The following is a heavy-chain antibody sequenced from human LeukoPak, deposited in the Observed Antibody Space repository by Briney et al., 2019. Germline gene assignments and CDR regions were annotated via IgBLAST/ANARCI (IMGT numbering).Heavy chain of an antibody. J-gene: IGHJ4*02. Sequence: GGSLRLSCAASGFTFSSYAMIWVRQAPGKGLEWVSAITASGSNTYYADSVQGRFTISRDNSKNTLYLQMNSLRAEDTAVYYCAKGGDAYSPGWGQGTLVTVS. D-gene: IGHD5-24*01. CDR2: ITASGSNT. CDR1: GFTFSSYA. V-gene: IGHV3-23*01. CDR3: AKGGDAYSPG.